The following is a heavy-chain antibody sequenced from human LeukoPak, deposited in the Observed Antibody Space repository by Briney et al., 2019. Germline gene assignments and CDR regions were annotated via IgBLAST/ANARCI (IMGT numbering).Heavy chain of an antibody. CDR2: MNPNSGNT. CDR1: GYAFSTYD. V-gene: IGHV1-8*01. J-gene: IGHJ5*02. D-gene: IGHD6-19*01. Sequence: VASVKVSCKASGYAFSTYDINWVRQATGQGPEWMGWMNPNSGNTGYTQNFQGRVTMTRNTSITTAYMELGSLKSEDTAVYYCARGRGSGHKENWFDPWGQGTLVTVSS. CDR3: ARGRGSGHKENWFDP.